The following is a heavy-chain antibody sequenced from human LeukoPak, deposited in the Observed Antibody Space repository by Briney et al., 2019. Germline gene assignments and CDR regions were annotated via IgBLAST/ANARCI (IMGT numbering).Heavy chain of an antibody. CDR1: GFTFSSYG. V-gene: IGHV3-33*08. CDR3: ARDDDYGDSYWYFDL. J-gene: IGHJ2*01. D-gene: IGHD4-17*01. Sequence: LSGGSLRLSCAASGFTFSSYGMHWVRQAPGEGLEWVSVIWYDGTNKYYADSVKGRFTISRDNSKNALYLQMNSLRAEDTAVYYCARDDDYGDSYWYFDLWGRGTLVTVSS. CDR2: IWYDGTNK.